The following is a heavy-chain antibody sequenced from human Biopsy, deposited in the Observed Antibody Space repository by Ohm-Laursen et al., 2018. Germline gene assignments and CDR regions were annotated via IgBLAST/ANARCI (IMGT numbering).Heavy chain of an antibody. CDR2: IDLDDYK. CDR1: GFSLSARGMC. J-gene: IGHJ6*02. Sequence: TQTLTLTSDFSGFSLSARGMCVSWIRQPPGKALEWLARIDLDDYKDYSVSLKDRLTISKATSENQVVLTMTNTDPADTGTYFCAHTPIAIFSAGLVYRHRRHLQGMDVWGQGTAVTVS. V-gene: IGHV2-70*12. D-gene: IGHD6-13*01. CDR3: AHTPIAIFSAGLVYRHRRHLQGMDV.